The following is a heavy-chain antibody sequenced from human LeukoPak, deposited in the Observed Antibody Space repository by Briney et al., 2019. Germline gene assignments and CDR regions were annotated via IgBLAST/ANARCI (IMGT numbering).Heavy chain of an antibody. D-gene: IGHD6-19*01. CDR1: GFTFSSYG. J-gene: IGHJ4*02. CDR3: SKGQWLVEQTFDY. CDR2: ISSDGYNK. Sequence: GGSLRLSCAASGFTFSSYGIHWVRQAPGKGLEWVAVISSDGYNKYNADSVKGRFTISRDNSKNTLYLQMNSLRAEDTAVYYCSKGQWLVEQTFDYWGQGTLVTVSS. V-gene: IGHV3-30*19.